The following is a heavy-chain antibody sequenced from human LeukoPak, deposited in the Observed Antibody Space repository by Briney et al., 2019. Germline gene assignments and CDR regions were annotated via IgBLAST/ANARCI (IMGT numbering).Heavy chain of an antibody. D-gene: IGHD3-3*01. CDR3: VRVTMRFTIFGVVTVVEFDY. J-gene: IGHJ4*02. V-gene: IGHV1-69*01. CDR1: GGTFSRYA. Sequence: SVKVSCKASGGTFSRYAFSWVRQAPGPRLEGMGGIIPIFGTAKYAQKLPVRVTITADESTSTAYLELSSLRSEHTAVYFCVRVTMRFTIFGVVTVVEFDYWGQGTLVTVSS. CDR2: IIPIFGTA.